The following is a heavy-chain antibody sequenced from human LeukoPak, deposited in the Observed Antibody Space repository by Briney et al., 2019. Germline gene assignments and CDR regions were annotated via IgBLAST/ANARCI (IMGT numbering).Heavy chain of an antibody. CDR2: ISYDGSNK. D-gene: IGHD6-13*01. Sequence: PGRSLRLSCAASGFTFSSYGMHWVRQAPGKGLEWVAVISYDGSNKYYADSVKGRFTISRDNSKNTLYLQMNSLRAEDTAVYYCAKRRSYSSNWFDYWGQGTLVTVSS. J-gene: IGHJ4*02. V-gene: IGHV3-30*18. CDR1: GFTFSSYG. CDR3: AKRRSYSSNWFDY.